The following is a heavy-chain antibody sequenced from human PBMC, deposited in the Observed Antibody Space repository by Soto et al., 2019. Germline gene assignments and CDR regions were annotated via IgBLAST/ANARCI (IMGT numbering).Heavy chain of an antibody. CDR1: GYAISSGFY. CDR2: IYFTGTT. Sequence: PSETLSLTCDVSGYAISSGFYWAWIRQPPGKRLEWIGNIYFTGTTSYNPSLKTRVTMSVDTSKNQFSLRLSSVTAADTAVFYCARVRRIGMSGSPGDSWGQGTQVTVPS. D-gene: IGHD3-10*01. CDR3: ARVRRIGMSGSPGDS. V-gene: IGHV4-38-2*01. J-gene: IGHJ4*02.